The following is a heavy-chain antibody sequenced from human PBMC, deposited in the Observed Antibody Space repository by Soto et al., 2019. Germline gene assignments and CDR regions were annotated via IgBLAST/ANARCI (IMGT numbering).Heavy chain of an antibody. Sequence: GGSLRLCCAASGFTFSSYAMHWVRQAPGKGLEWVAVISYDGSNKYYADSVKGRFTISRDNSKNTLYLQMNSLRAEDTAVYYCASGPVHDYGWGTDYYHHYGMDGWGQGTTVTVSS. CDR2: ISYDGSNK. CDR3: ASGPVHDYGWGTDYYHHYGMDG. D-gene: IGHD3-16*01. V-gene: IGHV3-30-3*01. J-gene: IGHJ6*02. CDR1: GFTFSSYA.